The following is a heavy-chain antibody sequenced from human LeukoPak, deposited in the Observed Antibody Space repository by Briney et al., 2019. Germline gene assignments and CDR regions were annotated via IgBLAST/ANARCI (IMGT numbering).Heavy chain of an antibody. D-gene: IGHD6-19*01. V-gene: IGHV3-7*01. CDR1: GFIFSNFW. J-gene: IGHJ4*02. Sequence: RSGGSLRLSCGASGFIFSNFWMSWVRQAPGKGLEWVANIKEDGSDKYYVDSVKGRFTISRDNAKNSLSLQMNSLRGEDTALYYCARGRLGDRWLVRDYWGQGTLVTVSS. CDR3: ARGRLGDRWLVRDY. CDR2: IKEDGSDK.